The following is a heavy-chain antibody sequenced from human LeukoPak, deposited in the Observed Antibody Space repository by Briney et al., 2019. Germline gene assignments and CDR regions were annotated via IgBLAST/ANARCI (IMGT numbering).Heavy chain of an antibody. CDR2: ISSSSSYI. CDR3: ARARSDDYGDYYDAFDI. CDR1: GFTFSSYS. D-gene: IGHD4-17*01. Sequence: GGSLRLSCAASGFTFSSYSMNWVRQAPGKGLEWVSCISSSSSYIYYADSVKGRFTISRDSAKNSLYLQMNSLRAEDTAVYYCARARSDDYGDYYDAFDIWGQGTMVTVSS. J-gene: IGHJ3*02. V-gene: IGHV3-21*01.